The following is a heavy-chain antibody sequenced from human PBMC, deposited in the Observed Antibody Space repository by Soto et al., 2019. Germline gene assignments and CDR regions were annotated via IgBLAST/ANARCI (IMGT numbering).Heavy chain of an antibody. CDR2: IKSKTDGGTA. Sequence: EVQLVESGGGLVKPGGSLRLSCAASGFTFGNAWMNWVRQTPGKGLEWVGRIKSKTDGGTADYAAPVKGRFTILRDDSKNALYLQMNSLKTEDTAVYYCTTDRGHMYDFDYWGQGTLVPVSS. J-gene: IGHJ4*02. V-gene: IGHV3-15*01. CDR3: TTDRGHMYDFDY. CDR1: GFTFGNAW. D-gene: IGHD5-18*01.